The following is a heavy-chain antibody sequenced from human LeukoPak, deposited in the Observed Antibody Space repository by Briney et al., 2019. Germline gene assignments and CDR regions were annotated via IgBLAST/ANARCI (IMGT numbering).Heavy chain of an antibody. CDR2: IYTRGTT. J-gene: IGHJ6*03. Sequence: PSETLSLTCTVSGASITSHYWSWIRQPAGKGLEWIGRIYTRGTTDYNPSLKSRVIISVDTSKNQFSLQLSSVTAADTAVYYCARGVFGVVDVGYYYYMDVWGKGTTVTVSS. CDR1: GASITSHY. D-gene: IGHD3-3*01. V-gene: IGHV4-4*07. CDR3: ARGVFGVVDVGYYYYMDV.